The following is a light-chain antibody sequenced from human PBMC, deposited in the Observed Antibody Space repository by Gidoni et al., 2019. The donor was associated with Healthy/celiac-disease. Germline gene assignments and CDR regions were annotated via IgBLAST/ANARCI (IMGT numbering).Light chain of an antibody. Sequence: EIVLTQSPGTLSLSPGERATIPCRASQSVSSSYLAWYQQKPGQAPRLLIYGASSRATGIPDRFSGSGSGTDFTLTISRLEPEDFAVYYCQQYGSSPPYTFGQGTKLEIK. CDR1: QSVSSSY. V-gene: IGKV3-20*01. J-gene: IGKJ2*01. CDR2: GAS. CDR3: QQYGSSPPYT.